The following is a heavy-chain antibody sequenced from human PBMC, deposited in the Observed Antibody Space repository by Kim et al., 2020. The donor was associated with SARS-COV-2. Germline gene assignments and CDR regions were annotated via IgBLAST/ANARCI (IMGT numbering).Heavy chain of an antibody. J-gene: IGHJ4*02. CDR2: IWYDGSNK. CDR1: RFTFSSYG. V-gene: IGHV3-33*06. D-gene: IGHD4-4*01. Sequence: GGSLRLSCAASRFTFSSYGMHWVRQAPGKGLEWVAVIWYDGSNKYYADSVKGRFTISRDNSKNTLYLQMNSLRAEDTAVYYCAKDLAGTVTLFDYWGQGTLVTVSS. CDR3: AKDLAGTVTLFDY.